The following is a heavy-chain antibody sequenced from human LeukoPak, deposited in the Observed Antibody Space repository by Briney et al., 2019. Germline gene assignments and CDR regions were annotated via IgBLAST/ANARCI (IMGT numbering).Heavy chain of an antibody. Sequence: ASVKVSCKASGYTFTSYDINWVRQATGQGLEWMGWMNPNSGNTGYAQKLQGRVTMTTDTSTSTAYMELRSLRSDDTAVYYCARDCRDIVVVPAALDAFDIWGQGTMVTVSS. CDR2: MNPNSGNT. D-gene: IGHD2-2*01. J-gene: IGHJ3*02. V-gene: IGHV1-8*02. CDR1: GYTFTSYD. CDR3: ARDCRDIVVVPAALDAFDI.